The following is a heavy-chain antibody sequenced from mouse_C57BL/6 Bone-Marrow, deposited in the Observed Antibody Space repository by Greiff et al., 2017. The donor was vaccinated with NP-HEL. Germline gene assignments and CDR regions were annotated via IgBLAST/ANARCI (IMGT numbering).Heavy chain of an antibody. CDR2: IDPSDSDT. CDR1: GYTFTSYW. D-gene: IGHD4-1*01. J-gene: IGHJ2*01. V-gene: IGHV1-52*01. CDR3: ARRTGSYFDY. Sequence: QVQLQQPGAELVRPGSSVKLSCKASGYTFTSYWMHWVKQRPIQGLEWIGNIDPSDSDTHYNQKFKDKATLTVDKSSSTAYMRLSSLTSEDYAVYNCARRTGSYFDYWGQGTTLTVSS.